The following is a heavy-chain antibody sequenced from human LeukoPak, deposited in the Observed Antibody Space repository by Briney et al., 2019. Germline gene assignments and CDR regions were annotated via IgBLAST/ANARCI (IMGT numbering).Heavy chain of an antibody. Sequence: GGSLRLSCAASRFTFDDYAMHWVRQAPGKGLEWVSLISGDGGSTYYADSGKGRFTISRDNSKNSLYLQMNSLRTEDTALYYCAKVKEGPITIFGVVIERYYYYGMDVWGQGTTVTVSS. CDR1: RFTFDDYA. V-gene: IGHV3-43*02. CDR2: ISGDGGST. CDR3: AKVKEGPITIFGVVIERYYYYGMDV. D-gene: IGHD3-3*01. J-gene: IGHJ6*02.